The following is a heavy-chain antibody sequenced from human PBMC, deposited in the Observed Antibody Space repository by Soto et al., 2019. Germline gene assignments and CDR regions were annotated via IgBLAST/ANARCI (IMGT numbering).Heavy chain of an antibody. Sequence: GGSLRLSCAASGFTFGNYAMNWVRQAPGKGLEWISSISDPGTSTYYANSVKGRFSMSRDNSKNTLFLQMNRLRADDTAVYFCAKSLVTPSDAFDLWGRGTLVTVPS. CDR2: ISDPGTST. CDR1: GFTFGNYA. D-gene: IGHD2-21*02. J-gene: IGHJ3*01. V-gene: IGHV3-23*01. CDR3: AKSLVTPSDAFDL.